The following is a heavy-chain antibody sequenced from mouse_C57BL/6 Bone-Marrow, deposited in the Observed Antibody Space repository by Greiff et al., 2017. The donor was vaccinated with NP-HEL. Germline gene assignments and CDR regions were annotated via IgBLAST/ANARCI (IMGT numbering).Heavy chain of an antibody. CDR3: ASGGYDY. J-gene: IGHJ3*01. CDR2: ILPGSGST. CDR1: GYTFTGYW. Sequence: QVQLKQSGAELMKPGASVKLSCKATGYTFTGYWIEWVKQRPGHGLEWIGEILPGSGSTNYTEKFKGKATFTADTSSNTAYMQLSSLTTEDSAIYYCASGGYDYWGQGTLVTVSA. V-gene: IGHV1-9*01. D-gene: IGHD2-2*01.